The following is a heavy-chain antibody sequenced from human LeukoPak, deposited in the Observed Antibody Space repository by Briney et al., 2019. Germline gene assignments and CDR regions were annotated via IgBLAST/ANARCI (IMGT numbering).Heavy chain of an antibody. CDR3: ARPYSSSWSINVDAFDI. CDR1: GGSISSSSYY. CDR2: IYYSGST. D-gene: IGHD6-13*01. J-gene: IGHJ3*02. Sequence: WETLSLTCTVSGGSISSSSYYWGWIRQPPGKGLEWIGRIYYSGSTYYNPSLKSRDTISVDTSKNQFSLKLSSVTAADTAVYYCARPYSSSWSINVDAFDIWGQGTMVTVSS. V-gene: IGHV4-39*01.